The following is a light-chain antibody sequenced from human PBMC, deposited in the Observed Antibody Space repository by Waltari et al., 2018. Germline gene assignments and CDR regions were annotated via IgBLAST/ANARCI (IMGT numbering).Light chain of an antibody. CDR2: RDS. J-gene: IGLJ2*01. V-gene: IGLV3-9*01. CDR1: NIGSKN. Sequence: SYDLTQPLSVSVALGQTARVTCGGNNIGSKNVHWYQQKPGQAPVLVIHRDSNRPSGIPERFSGSNSGSTATLTISRAQSEDEADYYCQVWDSNTFVVFGGGTKLTVL. CDR3: QVWDSNTFVV.